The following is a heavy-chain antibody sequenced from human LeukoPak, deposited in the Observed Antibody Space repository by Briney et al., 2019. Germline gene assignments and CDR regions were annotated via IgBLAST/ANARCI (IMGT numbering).Heavy chain of an antibody. V-gene: IGHV1-46*01. D-gene: IGHD1-1*01. CDR3: ARDLENDAFDI. CDR1: GYTFTSYY. J-gene: IGHJ3*02. Sequence: ASVKVSCKASGYTFTSYYMHWVRQAPGQGLEWMGIINPSGGSTSYAQKFQGRVTMTRDMSTSTVYMELSSLRSEDTAVYYCARDLENDAFDIWGQGTMVTVSS. CDR2: INPSGGST.